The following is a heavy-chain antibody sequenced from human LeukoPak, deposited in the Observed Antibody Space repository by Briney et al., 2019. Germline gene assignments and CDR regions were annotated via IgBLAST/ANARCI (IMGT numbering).Heavy chain of an antibody. D-gene: IGHD2-21*01. CDR1: GYTFTSYG. CDR2: ISAYNGNT. CDR3: ARQPPHISWRPGDAFDI. J-gene: IGHJ3*02. Sequence: VASVKVSCKASGYTFTSYGIIWVRQAPGQGLEWMGWISAYNGNTDYAQKLQGRVTMTTDTSTSTAYMELRSLRSNDTAVYYCARQPPHISWRPGDAFDIWGQGTMVTVSS. V-gene: IGHV1-18*01.